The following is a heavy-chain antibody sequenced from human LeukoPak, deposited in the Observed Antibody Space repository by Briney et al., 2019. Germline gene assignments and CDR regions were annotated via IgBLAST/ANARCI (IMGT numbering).Heavy chain of an antibody. Sequence: GGSLRLSCAASGFTFSSHSINWVRQAPGKGLEWVSYISTRSTTIYYADSVKGRFTISRDNTKNSLYLQMNSLRAEDTAVYYCARGMGVVVAATLDYWGQGTLVTVSS. CDR3: ARGMGVVVAATLDY. J-gene: IGHJ4*02. V-gene: IGHV3-48*04. CDR2: ISTRSTTI. CDR1: GFTFSSHS. D-gene: IGHD2-15*01.